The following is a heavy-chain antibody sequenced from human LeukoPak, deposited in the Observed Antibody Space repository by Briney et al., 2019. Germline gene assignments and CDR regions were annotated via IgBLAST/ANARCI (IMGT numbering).Heavy chain of an antibody. CDR2: IYYSGST. CDR1: GGSISSSSYY. CDR3: ARDHGTYYYDSYLDY. J-gene: IGHJ4*02. V-gene: IGHV4-39*07. Sequence: SETLSLTCTVSGGSISSSSYYWGWIRQPPGKGLEWIGSIYYSGSTYYNPSLKSRVTISVDTSKNQFSLKLSSVTAADTAVYYCARDHGTYYYDSYLDYWGQGTLVTVSS. D-gene: IGHD3-22*01.